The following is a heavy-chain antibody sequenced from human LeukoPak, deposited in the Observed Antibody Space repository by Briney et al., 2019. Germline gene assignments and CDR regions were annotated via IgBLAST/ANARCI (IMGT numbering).Heavy chain of an antibody. CDR1: GFTFSSYS. V-gene: IGHV3-21*01. Sequence: PGGSLRLSCAASGFTFSSYSMNWVRQAPGKGLEWVSSISSSSSYIYYADSVKGRFTISRDNAKNSLYLQMNSLRAEDTAVYYCARFGNGLLTYYYYYGMDVWGQGTTVTVSS. CDR3: ARFGNGLLTYYYYYGMDV. D-gene: IGHD1-26*01. J-gene: IGHJ6*02. CDR2: ISSSSSYI.